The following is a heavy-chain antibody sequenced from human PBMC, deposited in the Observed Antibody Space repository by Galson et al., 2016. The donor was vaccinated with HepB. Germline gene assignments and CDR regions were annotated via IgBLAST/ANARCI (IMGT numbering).Heavy chain of an antibody. CDR2: IHPYGDK. D-gene: IGHD6-19*01. V-gene: IGHV4-55*08. CDR3: ARDDSGGWYGFHYVMDV. J-gene: IGHJ6*02. Sequence: WVRQAPGKGLEWIGEIHPYGDKNFSPSFASRVVMSLDTSKNQFSLKLSSVTAADTGVYYCARDDSGGWYGFHYVMDVWGQGTTVTVSS.